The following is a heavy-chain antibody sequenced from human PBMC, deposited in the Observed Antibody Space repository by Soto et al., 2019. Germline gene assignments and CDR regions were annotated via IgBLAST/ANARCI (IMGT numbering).Heavy chain of an antibody. CDR3: ARHGFNQQLVLDKFRFDP. CDR2: IYPGDSDT. J-gene: IGHJ5*02. V-gene: IGHV5-51*01. Sequence: PGESLKISCKASGYTFNTYWVAWVRQMPGKGLEWMGLIYPGDSDTRYSPSFQGQVTISADNSTSTAYLEWSSLKASDTAMYYFARHGFNQQLVLDKFRFDPWGQGTQVTVSS. D-gene: IGHD3-3*01. CDR1: GYTFNTYW.